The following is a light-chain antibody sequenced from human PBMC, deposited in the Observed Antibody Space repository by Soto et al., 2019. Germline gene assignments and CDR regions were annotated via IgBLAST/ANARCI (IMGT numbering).Light chain of an antibody. CDR2: GAS. Sequence: EIVLTQSPGTLSLSPGESATLSCRASQSVDSTYITWYQQKPGQAPRLLIYGASGRATGIPDRFTGGGSGTDFTLTISRLEPEDFAVYYCQQYGSSGTFGQGTKVDI. J-gene: IGKJ1*01. CDR3: QQYGSSGT. CDR1: QSVDSTY. V-gene: IGKV3-20*01.